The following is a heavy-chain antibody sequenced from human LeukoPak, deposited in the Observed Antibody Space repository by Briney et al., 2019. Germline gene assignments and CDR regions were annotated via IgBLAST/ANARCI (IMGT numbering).Heavy chain of an antibody. J-gene: IGHJ4*02. CDR1: GGSFSGYY. CDR2: INHSGST. Sequence: SETLSLTCAVYGGSFSGYYWSWIRQPPGKGLEWIGEINHSGSTNYNPSLKSRVTISVDTSKNQFSLKLSSVTAADTAVYYCAMGGLQFRSPFDYWGQGTLVTVSS. CDR3: AMGGLQFRSPFDY. D-gene: IGHD5-24*01. V-gene: IGHV4-34*01.